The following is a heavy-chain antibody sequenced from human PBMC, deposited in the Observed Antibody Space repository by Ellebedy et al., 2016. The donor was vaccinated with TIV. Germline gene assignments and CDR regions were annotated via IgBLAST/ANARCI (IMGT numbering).Heavy chain of an antibody. CDR1: GYTFTGYY. Sequence: AASVKVSCKASGYTFTGYYMHWVRQPPGQGLEWMGWISPNNGGISYAQKFQGMVTMTRDTSISTAYMELSRLISDDTAVYYCAREDSTNYGSGYDFWGQGTLVTVSS. V-gene: IGHV1-2*02. J-gene: IGHJ4*02. D-gene: IGHD3-10*01. CDR3: AREDSTNYGSGYDF. CDR2: ISPNNGGI.